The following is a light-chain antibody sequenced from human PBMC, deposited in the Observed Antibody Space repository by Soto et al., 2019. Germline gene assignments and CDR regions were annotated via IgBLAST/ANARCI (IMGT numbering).Light chain of an antibody. J-gene: IGKJ1*01. CDR3: HQYNSFPET. CDR2: KAS. CDR1: QTINSR. Sequence: DIQMTQSPSTLSASVGDRVTITCRASQTINSRLAWYQQKAGKAPKLVIYKASNLESGVPSRFSGSGSGTEFTLTSSSLQPDDFASYYCHQYNSFPETFGQGTKVEIK. V-gene: IGKV1-5*03.